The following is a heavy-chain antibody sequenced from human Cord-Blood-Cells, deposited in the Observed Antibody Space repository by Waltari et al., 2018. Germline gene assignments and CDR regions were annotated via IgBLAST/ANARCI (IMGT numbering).Heavy chain of an antibody. CDR2: IYYSWST. Sequence: QLQLQESGPGLVKPSETLSLTCTVSGGSISSSSYYWGWIRQPPGKGLEWIGSIYYSWSTYYNPSLKSRVTISVDTSKNQFSLKLSSVTAADTAVYYCARREQYYDFWSGYLTRGYFDYWGQGTLVTVSS. J-gene: IGHJ4*02. D-gene: IGHD3-3*01. CDR1: GGSISSSSYY. CDR3: ARREQYYDFWSGYLTRGYFDY. V-gene: IGHV4-39*01.